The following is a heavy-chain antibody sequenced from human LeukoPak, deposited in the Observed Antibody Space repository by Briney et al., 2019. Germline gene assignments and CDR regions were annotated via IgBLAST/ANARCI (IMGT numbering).Heavy chain of an antibody. CDR2: INHSGST. Sequence: SETLSLTCAVYGGSFSGYYWSWIRQPPGKGLEWIGEINHSGSTNYNPSLKSRVTISVDTSKNQFSLKLSSVTAADTAVYYCARNYDFWSGPPPGYWGQGTLVTVSS. CDR1: GGSFSGYY. V-gene: IGHV4-34*01. J-gene: IGHJ4*02. D-gene: IGHD3-3*01. CDR3: ARNYDFWSGPPPGY.